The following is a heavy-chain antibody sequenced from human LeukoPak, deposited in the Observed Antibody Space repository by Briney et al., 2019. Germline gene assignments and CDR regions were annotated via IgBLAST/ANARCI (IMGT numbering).Heavy chain of an antibody. D-gene: IGHD6-19*01. CDR2: LGARGDI. CDR3: AKRGPGPVAGSYDF. J-gene: IGHJ4*02. V-gene: IGHV3-23*01. CDR1: GFTFSDYA. Sequence: GGSLRLSCVGSGFTFSDYAMDWVRQTPGKGLEWISSLGARGDIFYADSVQGRFTISRDNSNNAAHLQMNSLRPEDTAIYYCAKRGPGPVAGSYDFWGQGTLVTVSS.